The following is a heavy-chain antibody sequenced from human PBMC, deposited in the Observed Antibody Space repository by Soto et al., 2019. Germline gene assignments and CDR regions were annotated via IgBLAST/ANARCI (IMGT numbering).Heavy chain of an antibody. CDR1: GLTFSRAG. J-gene: IGHJ4*02. CDR2: ISDDGNNI. V-gene: IGHV3-30*18. CDR3: AKDKGKKYFDY. Sequence: QVQLVESGGGVVQPGRSLRLSCAASGLTFSRAGMHWVRQAPGKGLEWVAVISDDGNNIYYADSVKGRFTSSRDNSTDTLYLQMNSMRVEDTAVYYCAKDKGKKYFDYWGQGSLVTVSS.